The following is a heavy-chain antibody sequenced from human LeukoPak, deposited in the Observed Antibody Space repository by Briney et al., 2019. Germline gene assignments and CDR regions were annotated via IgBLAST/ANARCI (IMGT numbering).Heavy chain of an antibody. D-gene: IGHD4-17*01. CDR3: ARGAVTTLDAFDV. V-gene: IGHV4-59*08. J-gene: IGHJ3*01. CDR1: GGSIRPYY. CDR2: IYYSGGT. Sequence: SETLSLTCTVSGGSIRPYYWSWIRQPPGKGLEWIGYIYYSGGTYYNPSLKSRVTISIDTSKNQFSLRLSSVTAADTAVYSCARGAVTTLDAFDVWGLGTMVTVSS.